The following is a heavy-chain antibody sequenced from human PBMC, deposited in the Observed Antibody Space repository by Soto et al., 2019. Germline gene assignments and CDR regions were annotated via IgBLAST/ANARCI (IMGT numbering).Heavy chain of an antibody. CDR1: GGSMRSYY. J-gene: IGHJ6*02. Sequence: QVQLQESVPGLVKPSETLSLTCTVSGGSMRSYYWNWIRQPAGEGLEWIGRIYARGSTKYNPSLESRVTMFVDVSQNQFSLRLTSVTAADTAVYYCAGIGDEIYYGMDVWGQGTTVTVSS. V-gene: IGHV4-4*07. D-gene: IGHD3-3*01. CDR2: IYARGST. CDR3: AGIGDEIYYGMDV.